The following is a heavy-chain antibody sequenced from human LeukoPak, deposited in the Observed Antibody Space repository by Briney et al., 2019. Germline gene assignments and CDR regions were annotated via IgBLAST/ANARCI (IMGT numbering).Heavy chain of an antibody. V-gene: IGHV3-20*04. Sequence: GGSLRLSCTAPGFTFSDYDMSWGRQVPGKGLEWVSGITWNGDKTGYADSVRGRFAISRDDTKKSLYLQMSSLREEDTALYYCASDPVCSSGTGWYFEAWFDPWGPGTLVTVSS. CDR3: ASDPVCSSGTGWYFEAWFDP. CDR2: ITWNGDKT. CDR1: GFTFSDYD. J-gene: IGHJ5*02. D-gene: IGHD6-19*01.